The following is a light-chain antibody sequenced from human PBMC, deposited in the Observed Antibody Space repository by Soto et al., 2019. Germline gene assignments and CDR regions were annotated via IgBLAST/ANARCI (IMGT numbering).Light chain of an antibody. CDR2: EVV. CDR1: KSDIGVYDF. J-gene: IGLJ1*01. CDR3: KSYAGSNTYV. Sequence: QSVLTQPPSSSGSPGQSVSISCTGTKSDIGVYDFVSWYQHYPGKAARLMIYEVVQRPSGAPDRFSGSMYSNTASLTVSGLQAADVADYFCKSYAGSNTYVFGSGTKVTVL. V-gene: IGLV2-8*01.